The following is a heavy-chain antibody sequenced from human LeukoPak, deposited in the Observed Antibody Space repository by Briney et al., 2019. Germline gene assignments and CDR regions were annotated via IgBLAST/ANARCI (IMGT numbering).Heavy chain of an antibody. CDR2: INHSGST. J-gene: IGHJ6*02. CDR3: ARGGRRDYYGSGSYYNGRYYYYGMDV. D-gene: IGHD3-10*01. CDR1: GGSFSGYY. Sequence: SETLSLTCAVYGGSFSGYYWSWIRQPPGKGLEWIGEINHSGSTNYNPSLKSRVTISVDTSKNQFSLKLSSVTAADTAVYYCARGGRRDYYGSGSYYNGRYYYYGMDVWGRGTTVTVSS. V-gene: IGHV4-34*01.